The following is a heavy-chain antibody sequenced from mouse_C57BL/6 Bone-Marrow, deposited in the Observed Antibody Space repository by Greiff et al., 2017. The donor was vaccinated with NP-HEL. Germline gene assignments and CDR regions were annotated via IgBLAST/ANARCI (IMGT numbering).Heavy chain of an antibody. CDR2: IWSGGST. CDR1: GFSLTSYG. CDR3: ASHYDYDCYWYFDV. Sequence: QVQLQQSGPGLVQPSQSLSITCTVSGFSLTSYGVHWVRQSPGKGLEWLGVIWSGGSTDYNAAFISRLSISKDNSKSQVFFKMNSLQADDTAIYYCASHYDYDCYWYFDVWGTGTTVTVSS. J-gene: IGHJ1*03. D-gene: IGHD2-4*01. V-gene: IGHV2-2*01.